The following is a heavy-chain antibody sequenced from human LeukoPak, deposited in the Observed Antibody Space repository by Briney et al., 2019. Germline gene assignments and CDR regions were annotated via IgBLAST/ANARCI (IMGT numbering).Heavy chain of an antibody. V-gene: IGHV4-4*09. D-gene: IGHD2-15*01. Sequence: SETLSLTCTVSGGSISSYCWSWIRQPPGKGLEWIGYIYTSGSTNYNPSLKSRVTISVDTSKNQFSLKLSSVTTADTAVYYCARRLAGLFDYWGQGTLVTVSS. J-gene: IGHJ4*02. CDR3: ARRLAGLFDY. CDR2: IYTSGST. CDR1: GGSISSYC.